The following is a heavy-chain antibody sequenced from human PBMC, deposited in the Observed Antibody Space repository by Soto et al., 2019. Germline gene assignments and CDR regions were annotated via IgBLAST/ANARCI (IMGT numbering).Heavy chain of an antibody. CDR2: INHSGST. D-gene: IGHD2-8*01. J-gene: IGHJ6*03. V-gene: IGHV4-34*01. CDR3: ARLYRPIRSFYYYMDV. Sequence: SETLSLTCAVYGGSFSGYYWSWIRQPPGKWLEWIGEINHSGSTNYNPSLKSRVTISVDTSKNQFSLKLSSVTAADTAVYYCARLYRPIRSFYYYMDVWGKGTTVTVSS. CDR1: GGSFSGYY.